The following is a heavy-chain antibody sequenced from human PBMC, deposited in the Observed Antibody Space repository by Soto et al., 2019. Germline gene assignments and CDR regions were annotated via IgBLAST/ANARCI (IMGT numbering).Heavy chain of an antibody. CDR2: IYYSGST. D-gene: IGHD6-13*01. V-gene: IGHV4-39*01. CDR3: ASRLTGLAAADDNWFDP. J-gene: IGHJ5*02. CDR1: GGSISSSSYY. Sequence: QLQLQESGPGLVKPSETLSLTCTVSGGSISSSSYYWGWIRQPPGKGLEWIGSIYYSGSTYYNPSLKSRVTISVDTSKNQFSLKLSSVTAADTAVYYFASRLTGLAAADDNWFDPWGQGTLVTVSS.